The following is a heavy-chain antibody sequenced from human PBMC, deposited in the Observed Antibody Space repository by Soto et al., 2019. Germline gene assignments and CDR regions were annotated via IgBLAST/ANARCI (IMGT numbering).Heavy chain of an antibody. D-gene: IGHD6-19*01. CDR1: GFTFSSYG. Sequence: GGSLRLSCAASGFTFSSYGMHWVRQAPGKGLEWVAVIWYDGSNKYYADSVKGRFTISRDNSKNTLYLQMNSLRAEDTAVYYCARDGGIAVAGYYYYYMDVWGEGTTVTVSS. CDR3: ARDGGIAVAGYYYYYMDV. CDR2: IWYDGSNK. J-gene: IGHJ6*03. V-gene: IGHV3-33*01.